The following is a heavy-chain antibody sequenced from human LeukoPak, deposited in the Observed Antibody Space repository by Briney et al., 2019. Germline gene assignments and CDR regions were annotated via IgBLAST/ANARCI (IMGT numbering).Heavy chain of an antibody. CDR1: GFTFSTYW. CDR2: ISASGGNS. D-gene: IGHD3-22*01. V-gene: IGHV3-23*01. J-gene: IGHJ4*02. CDR3: AKGDYDRSGTFDY. Sequence: GGSLRLSCTASGFTFSTYWMSWVRQAPGKGLEWVSAISASGGNSYYADSVKGRFTMSRDNSKNTLYLQMNSLRAEDTAIYYCAKGDYDRSGTFDYWGQGTLVTVSS.